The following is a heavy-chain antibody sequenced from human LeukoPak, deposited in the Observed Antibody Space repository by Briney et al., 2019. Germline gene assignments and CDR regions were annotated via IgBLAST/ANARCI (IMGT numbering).Heavy chain of an antibody. Sequence: PGGSLRLSCAASGFTFSSYAMSRVRQAPGKGLEWVGFIRSKAYGGTTEDAASVKGRFAISRDDSKSIAYLQMHSLKTEDTAVYYCIRGGANSPFDYWGQGILVTVSS. CDR3: IRGGANSPFDY. D-gene: IGHD1-1*01. CDR2: IRSKAYGGTT. J-gene: IGHJ4*02. V-gene: IGHV3-49*04. CDR1: GFTFSSYA.